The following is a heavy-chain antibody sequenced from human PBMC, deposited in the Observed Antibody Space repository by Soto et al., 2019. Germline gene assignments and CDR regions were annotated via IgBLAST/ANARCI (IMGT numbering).Heavy chain of an antibody. CDR1: GYTFTSYD. J-gene: IGHJ6*02. Sequence: ASGKVSCKASGYTFTSYDISWVRQAPGQGLEWMGWISAYNGKTNSAQKFQGRVTMTTETSTRTAYMELRSLRSDDTAVYYCAKSNGDCSTTSCLTLYDMDVWGQGTTVTVSS. V-gene: IGHV1-18*01. CDR2: ISAYNGKT. CDR3: AKSNGDCSTTSCLTLYDMDV. D-gene: IGHD2-2*03.